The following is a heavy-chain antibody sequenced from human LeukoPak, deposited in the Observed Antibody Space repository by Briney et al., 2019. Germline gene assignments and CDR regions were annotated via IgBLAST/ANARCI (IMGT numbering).Heavy chain of an antibody. Sequence: GGSLRLSCAASGFTFSSYAMSWVRQARGKGLEWVSAISGSGGSTYYADSVKGRFTISRDNSKNTLYLQMNSLRAEDTAVYYCATLYSSSWYPQNDYWGQGTLVTVSS. CDR2: ISGSGGST. V-gene: IGHV3-23*01. J-gene: IGHJ4*02. D-gene: IGHD6-13*01. CDR3: ATLYSSSWYPQNDY. CDR1: GFTFSSYA.